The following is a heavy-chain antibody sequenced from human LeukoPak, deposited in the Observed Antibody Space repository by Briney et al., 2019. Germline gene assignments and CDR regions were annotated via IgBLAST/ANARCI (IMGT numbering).Heavy chain of an antibody. CDR3: ARYTAMVAFHAHGFDI. D-gene: IGHD5-18*01. CDR1: GGSISSSNW. J-gene: IGHJ3*02. CDR2: IYHSGST. Sequence: PSGTLSLTCAVSGGSISSSNWWSWVRQPPGKGLEWIGEIYHSGSTNYNPSLKSRVTISVDTSKNQFSLKLRSVTAADTAVYYCARYTAMVAFHAHGFDIWGQGTMVTVS. V-gene: IGHV4-4*02.